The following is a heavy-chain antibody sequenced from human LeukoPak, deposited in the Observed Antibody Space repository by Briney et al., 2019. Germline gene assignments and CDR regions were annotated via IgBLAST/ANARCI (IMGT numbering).Heavy chain of an antibody. Sequence: SETLSLTCTVSGGSISSYYWSWIRQPPGKGLEWIGYIYYSGSSNYNPSLKSRVTISVDTSKNQFSLKLSPVTAADTAVYYCARDRGIVVVPAAPSPWNWFDPWGQGTLVTVSS. CDR3: ARDRGIVVVPAAPSPWNWFDP. CDR2: IYYSGSS. V-gene: IGHV4-59*01. D-gene: IGHD2-2*01. CDR1: GGSISSYY. J-gene: IGHJ5*02.